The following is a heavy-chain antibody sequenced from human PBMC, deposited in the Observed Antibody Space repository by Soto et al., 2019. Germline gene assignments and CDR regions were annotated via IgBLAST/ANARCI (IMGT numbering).Heavy chain of an antibody. CDR2: ISASGDST. V-gene: IGHV3-23*01. Sequence: VHLLESGGGLVQPGGSLKLSCATSGVGFSNYGMSWVRQAPGKGLEWVSGISASGDSTYYADPVKGRXXXXGXXXXXXXXXXXXXXXXXDTAIYYCATDPRGPDXWGQG. CDR3: ATDPRGPDX. CDR1: GVGFSNYG. D-gene: IGHD3-22*01. J-gene: IGHJ4*02.